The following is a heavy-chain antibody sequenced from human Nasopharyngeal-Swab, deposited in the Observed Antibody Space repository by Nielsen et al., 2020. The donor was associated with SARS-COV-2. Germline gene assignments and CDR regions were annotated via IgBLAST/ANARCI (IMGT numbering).Heavy chain of an antibody. CDR3: ARHPGYCSGGSCYSRWFDP. CDR2: IYYSGST. J-gene: IGHJ5*02. V-gene: IGHV4-59*08. Sequence: SETLSLTCTVSGGSISSYYWSWIRQPPGKGLEWIGYIYYSGSTNYNPSLKSRVTISVDTSKNQFSLQLSSVTAADTAVYYCARHPGYCSGGSCYSRWFDPWGQGTLVTVSS. CDR1: GGSISSYY. D-gene: IGHD2-15*01.